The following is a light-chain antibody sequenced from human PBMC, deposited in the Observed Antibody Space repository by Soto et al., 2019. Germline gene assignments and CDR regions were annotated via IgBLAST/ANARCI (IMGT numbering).Light chain of an antibody. CDR3: PQYGSAPRT. J-gene: IGKJ1*01. CDR2: GAS. V-gene: IGKV3-20*01. CDR1: QSVSSSY. Sequence: EIVLTQSPGTLSLSPGERATLSCRASQSVSSSYLGWYQQKPGQAPRLLIYGASSRATGIPDRFSGNGSGTDFTLTISRLEPEEFAVYYCPQYGSAPRTFGQGTKVEIK.